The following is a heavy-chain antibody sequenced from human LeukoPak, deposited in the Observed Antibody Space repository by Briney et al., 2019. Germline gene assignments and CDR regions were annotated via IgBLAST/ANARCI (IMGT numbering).Heavy chain of an antibody. V-gene: IGHV3-21*01. J-gene: IGHJ4*02. CDR1: GFTFSSYS. Sequence: PGGSLRLSCAPSGFTFSSYSMNWVRQAPGKGLEWVSSISSSSSYIYYADSVKGRFTISRDNAKNSLYLQMNSLRAEDTAVYYCARDGGLYSMVRGADYNYFDYWGQGALVTVSS. CDR2: ISSSSSYI. D-gene: IGHD3-10*01. CDR3: ARDGGLYSMVRGADYNYFDY.